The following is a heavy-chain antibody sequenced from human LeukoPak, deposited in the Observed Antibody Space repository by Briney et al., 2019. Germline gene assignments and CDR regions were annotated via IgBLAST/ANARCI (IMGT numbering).Heavy chain of an antibody. V-gene: IGHV3-7*01. CDR2: IKQDGSEK. J-gene: IGHJ6*03. Sequence: GGSLRLSCAASGFTFSSYWMGWVRQAPGKGLEWVANIKQDGSEKYYVDSVKGRFTISRDNAKNSLYLQMNSLRAEDTAVYYCARVGIVVVPAAMIWYYYYYMDVWGKGTTVTVSS. D-gene: IGHD2-2*01. CDR1: GFTFSSYW. CDR3: ARVGIVVVPAAMIWYYYYYMDV.